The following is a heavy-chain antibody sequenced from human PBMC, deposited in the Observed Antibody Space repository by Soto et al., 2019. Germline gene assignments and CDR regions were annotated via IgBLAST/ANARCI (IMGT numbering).Heavy chain of an antibody. J-gene: IGHJ5*02. CDR1: GGSISSGDYY. V-gene: IGHV4-30-4*01. D-gene: IGHD2-15*01. Sequence: QVQLQESGPGLVKPSQTLSLTCTVSGGSISSGDYYWSWIRQPPGKGLEWIGYIYYSGSTYYNPSLRRRVTISVATSKNQFSLKLSSVTAADTAVYYCARQILYGWFAPWGQGTLVTVSS. CDR3: ARQILYGWFAP. CDR2: IYYSGST.